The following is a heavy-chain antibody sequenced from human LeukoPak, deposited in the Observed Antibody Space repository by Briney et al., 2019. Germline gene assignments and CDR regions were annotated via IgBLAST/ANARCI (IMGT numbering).Heavy chain of an antibody. CDR1: GFTFRDYS. CDR2: ISWNGDNI. V-gene: IGHV3-9*01. CDR3: AKVEGLGFFDF. Sequence: GGSLRLSCAASGFTFRDYSMNWVRQVPGKGLEWVAGISWNGDNIVYVDSVKGRFTISRDNDKSALYLHMKNLRSEDTALYYCAKVEGLGFFDFWGQGTLVTVS. J-gene: IGHJ4*02. D-gene: IGHD6-25*01.